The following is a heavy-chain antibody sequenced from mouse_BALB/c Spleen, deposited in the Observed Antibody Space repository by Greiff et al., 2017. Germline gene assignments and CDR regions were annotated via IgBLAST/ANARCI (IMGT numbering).Heavy chain of an antibody. D-gene: IGHD1-1*01. CDR1: GFTFSSFG. CDR2: ISSGSSTI. Sequence: EVKGVESGGGLVQPGGSRKLSCAASGFTFSSFGMHWVRQAPEKGLEWVAYISSGSSTIYYADTVKGRFTISRDNPKNTLFLQMTSLRSEDTAMYYCARSGITTGPYYAMDYWGQGTSVTVSS. J-gene: IGHJ4*01. V-gene: IGHV5-17*02. CDR3: ARSGITTGPYYAMDY.